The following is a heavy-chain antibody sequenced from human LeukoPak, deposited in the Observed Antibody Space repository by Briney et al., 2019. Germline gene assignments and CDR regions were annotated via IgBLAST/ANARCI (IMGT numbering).Heavy chain of an antibody. D-gene: IGHD3-22*01. CDR1: GFTFSSYG. V-gene: IGHV3-33*08. Sequence: GRSLRLSCAASGFTFSSYGMHWVRQAPGKGLEWVAVIWYDGSNKYYADSVKGRFTISRDNSKNTLYLQMNSLRAEDTAVYYCARQGGGYYDSYDYWGQGTLVTVSS. CDR3: ARQGGGYYDSYDY. CDR2: IWYDGSNK. J-gene: IGHJ4*02.